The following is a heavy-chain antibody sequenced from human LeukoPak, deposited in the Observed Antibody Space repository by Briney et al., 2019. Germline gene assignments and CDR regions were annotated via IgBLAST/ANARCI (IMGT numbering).Heavy chain of an antibody. J-gene: IGHJ4*02. Sequence: AESPLISCKGSGYSFTSYWISWVRQMPGKGLEWMGRIDPSDSYTNYSPSFQGHVTISADKSISTAYLQWSSLKASDTAMYYCARGAAAADFDYWGQGTPVTVSS. D-gene: IGHD6-13*01. V-gene: IGHV5-10-1*01. CDR1: GYSFTSYW. CDR2: IDPSDSYT. CDR3: ARGAAAADFDY.